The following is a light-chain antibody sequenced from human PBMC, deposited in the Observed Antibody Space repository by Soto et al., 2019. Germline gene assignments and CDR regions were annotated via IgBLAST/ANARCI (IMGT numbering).Light chain of an antibody. J-gene: IGLJ1*01. Sequence: QSVLTQPASVSGSPGQSITISCSGTSSDIGSYDHVAWYQQFPGKSPKLIIYAVSDRPSGVSDRFSGSKSGISASLTISGLQTEDEAYYYCISYTDRQSYLFGTGTKATVL. CDR3: ISYTDRQSYL. V-gene: IGLV2-14*03. CDR1: SSDIGSYDH. CDR2: AVS.